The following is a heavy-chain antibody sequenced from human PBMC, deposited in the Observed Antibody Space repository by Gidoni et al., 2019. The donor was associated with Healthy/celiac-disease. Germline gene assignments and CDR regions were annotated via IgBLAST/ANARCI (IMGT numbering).Heavy chain of an antibody. D-gene: IGHD3-10*01. CDR1: GFTFDDYA. J-gene: IGHJ4*02. Sequence: EVQLVESGGGLVQPGRSLRLSCAASGFTFDDYAMHWVRQAPGKGLEWVSGISWNSGSIGYADSVKGRFTISRDNAKNSLYLQMNSLRAEDTALYYCAKGLYGSGSPPFGDFDYWGQGTLVTVSS. CDR3: AKGLYGSGSPPFGDFDY. CDR2: ISWNSGSI. V-gene: IGHV3-9*01.